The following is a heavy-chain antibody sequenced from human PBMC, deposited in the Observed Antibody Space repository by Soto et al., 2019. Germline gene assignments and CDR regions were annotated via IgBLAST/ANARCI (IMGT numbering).Heavy chain of an antibody. D-gene: IGHD5-12*01. Sequence: EVQLVESGGAVVQPGGSLRLSCAASGFPFDDYTMHWVRQAPGKGLEWVSLISWDGGSTDYADSVKGRFTISRDNSKKSLFLEMTSLRTEDTALYYCARDGYDYYYYYGLDVWGQGTTVTVSS. J-gene: IGHJ6*02. CDR3: ARDGYDYYYYYGLDV. CDR2: ISWDGGST. CDR1: GFPFDDYT. V-gene: IGHV3-43*01.